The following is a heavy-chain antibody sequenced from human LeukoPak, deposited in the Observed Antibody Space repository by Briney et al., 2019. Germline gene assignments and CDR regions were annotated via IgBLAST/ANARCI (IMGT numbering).Heavy chain of an antibody. D-gene: IGHD5-24*01. J-gene: IGHJ4*02. CDR3: AKTAGRRAGIDY. CDR2: ISYDGSNK. V-gene: IGHV3-30*18. CDR1: GFTFSSYG. Sequence: GRSLRLSCAASGFTFSSYGMHWVRQPPGKGLEWVAVISYDGSNKYYADSVKGRFTISRDNSKNTLYLQMNSLRAEDTAVYYCAKTAGRRAGIDYWGQGTLVTVSS.